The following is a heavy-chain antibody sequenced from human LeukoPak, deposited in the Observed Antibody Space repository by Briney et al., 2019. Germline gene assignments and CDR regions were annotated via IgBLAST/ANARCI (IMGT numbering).Heavy chain of an antibody. V-gene: IGHV3-11*01. CDR2: ISISGSTI. CDR3: ARDGTYYYGSGSQIRFAFDI. D-gene: IGHD3-10*01. CDR1: GFTFSDYY. J-gene: IGHJ3*02. Sequence: GGSLRLSCAASGFTFSDYYMSWIRQAPGKGLERVSYISISGSTIYYADSVKGRFTISRDNAKNSLYLQMNSLTAECTPGYDCARDGTYYYGSGSQIRFAFDIWGQGTMVSVSS.